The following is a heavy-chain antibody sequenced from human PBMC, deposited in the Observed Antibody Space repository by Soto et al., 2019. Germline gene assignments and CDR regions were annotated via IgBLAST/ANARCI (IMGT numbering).Heavy chain of an antibody. V-gene: IGHV3-30*03. CDR3: ARPRPQTSSGMDV. J-gene: IGHJ6*02. CDR1: GFTFSSYG. CDR2: ISYDGSNK. Sequence: LRLSCAASGFTFSSYGMHWVRQAPGKGLEWVAVISYDGSNKYYADSVKGRFTISRDNSKNTLYLQMNSLRAEDTAVYYCARPRPQTSSGMDVWGQGTTVTVSS. D-gene: IGHD1-7*01.